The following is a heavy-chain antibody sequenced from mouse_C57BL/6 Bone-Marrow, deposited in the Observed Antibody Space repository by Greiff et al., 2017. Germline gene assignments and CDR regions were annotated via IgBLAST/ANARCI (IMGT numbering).Heavy chain of an antibody. Sequence: QVQLQQPGAELVKPGASVKVSCKASGYTFTSYWMHWLKQRPGPGLEWIGRIHPSDSDTNYNQKFKGKATLTVDKSSSTAYMQLSSLTSEDSAVYYWEIFTTVVGYYAMDYWGTGTSVTVSS. D-gene: IGHD1-1*01. CDR1: GYTFTSYW. J-gene: IGHJ4*01. V-gene: IGHV1-74*01. CDR3: EIFTTVVGYYAMDY. CDR2: IHPSDSDT.